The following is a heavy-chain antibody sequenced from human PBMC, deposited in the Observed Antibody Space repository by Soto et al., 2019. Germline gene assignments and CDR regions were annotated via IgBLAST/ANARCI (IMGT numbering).Heavy chain of an antibody. J-gene: IGHJ6*04. V-gene: IGHV4-59*12. CDR1: GGSISSYY. D-gene: IGHD6-19*01. CDR2: INHSGST. Sequence: SETLSLTCTVSGGSISSYYWSWIRQPPGKGLEWIGYINHSGSTNYNPSLKSRVTISVDTSKNQFSLKLSSVTAADTAVYYCASKRGYSSGWYSSMDVWGKGTTVTVSS. CDR3: ASKRGYSSGWYSSMDV.